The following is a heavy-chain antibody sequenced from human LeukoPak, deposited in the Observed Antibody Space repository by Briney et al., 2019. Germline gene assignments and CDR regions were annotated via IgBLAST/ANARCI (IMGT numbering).Heavy chain of an antibody. CDR1: GGSISSSSYY. J-gene: IGHJ6*03. Sequence: SETLSLTCTVSGGSISSSSYYWGWIRQPPGKGLEWIGSIYYSGSTYYNPSLKSRVTISVDTSKNQFSLKLSSVTAADTAVYYCANFSVYCYYMDVWGKGTTVTVSS. CDR2: IYYSGST. CDR3: ANFSVYCYYMDV. V-gene: IGHV4-39*07. D-gene: IGHD3-3*01.